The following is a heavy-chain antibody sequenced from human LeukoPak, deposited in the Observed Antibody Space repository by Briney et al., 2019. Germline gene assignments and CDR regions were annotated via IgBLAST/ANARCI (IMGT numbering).Heavy chain of an antibody. CDR1: GFTVSSNY. D-gene: IGHD2-15*01. V-gene: IGHV3-53*01. CDR3: ARVGYCSGGSCSYYYYGMDV. Sequence: HPGGSLRLSCAASGFTVSSNYMSWVRQAPGKGLEWVSVIYSGGSTYYADSVKGRFTISRDNSKNTLYLQMNSLRAEDTAVYYCARVGYCSGGSCSYYYYGMDVWGQGTTVTVSS. CDR2: IYSGGST. J-gene: IGHJ6*02.